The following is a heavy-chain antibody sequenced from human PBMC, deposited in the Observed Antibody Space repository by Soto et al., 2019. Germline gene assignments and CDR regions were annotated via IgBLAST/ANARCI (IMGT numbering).Heavy chain of an antibody. CDR2: IDPSGSYT. J-gene: IGHJ3*02. CDR1: GYSFTRYW. Sequence: GASLKISCKGSGYSFTRYWISWVRQMPGKGLEWMGRIDPSGSYTNYSPSFQGHVTISADKSISTAYLQWSSLKASDTAMYYCARQQQWIDHAFESWGQGTMVTV. D-gene: IGHD6-19*01. CDR3: ARQQQWIDHAFES. V-gene: IGHV5-10-1*01.